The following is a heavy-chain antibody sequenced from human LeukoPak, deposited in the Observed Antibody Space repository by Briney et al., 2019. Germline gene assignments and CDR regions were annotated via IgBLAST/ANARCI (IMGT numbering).Heavy chain of an antibody. V-gene: IGHV3-48*03. Sequence: PGRSLRLSCIASGFTFGDYAMSWVRQAPGKGLEWVSNIHSSGTVKYYSDSVKGRFSISRDNAKSSLYLQMNSLRVEDTAVYYCALLTVASDFDYWGQGALVTVSS. CDR3: ALLTVASDFDY. J-gene: IGHJ4*02. CDR1: GFTFGDYA. D-gene: IGHD5-12*01. CDR2: IHSSGTVK.